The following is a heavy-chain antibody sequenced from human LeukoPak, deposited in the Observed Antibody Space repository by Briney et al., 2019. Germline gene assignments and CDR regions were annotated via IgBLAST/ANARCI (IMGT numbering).Heavy chain of an antibody. Sequence: PSETLSLTCTVSGGSISSYYWSWIRQPPGKGLEWIGYIYDSGSTNYKPSLKSRVTISEDTSKNQFSLKLSSVTAADTALYYCARARYSSSPFWGQGTLVTVSS. CDR3: ARARYSSSPF. CDR1: GGSISSYY. V-gene: IGHV4-59*01. CDR2: IYDSGST. J-gene: IGHJ4*02. D-gene: IGHD6-6*01.